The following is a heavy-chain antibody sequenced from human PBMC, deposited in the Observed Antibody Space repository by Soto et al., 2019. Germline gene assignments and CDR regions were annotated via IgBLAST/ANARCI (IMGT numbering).Heavy chain of an antibody. Sequence: VQLVESGGGLVQSGGSLRLSCAATGCIFSDHYMDWVRQAPGKGLEWVGRIKNKANSYTTEYAASVKGRFTISRDDSKNSLCLQMNSLKTEDTAVYYCTRISLVGATGGRYFDYWGQGTLLTVSS. CDR3: TRISLVGATGGRYFDY. J-gene: IGHJ4*02. D-gene: IGHD1-26*01. V-gene: IGHV3-72*01. CDR1: GCIFSDHY. CDR2: IKNKANSYTT.